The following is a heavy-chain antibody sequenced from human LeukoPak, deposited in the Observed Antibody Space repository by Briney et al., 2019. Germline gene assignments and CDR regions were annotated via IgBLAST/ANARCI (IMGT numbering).Heavy chain of an antibody. CDR3: AKSGDYYFDY. D-gene: IGHD4-17*01. V-gene: IGHV3-30*18. CDR1: GFTFSSYG. CDR2: ISYDGSNK. J-gene: IGHJ4*02. Sequence: GGSLRLSCAASGFTFSSYGMHWVRQAPGKGLEWVAVISYDGSNKYYADSVKGRFTISRDNSKNTLYLQMNSLRAEDTAVYYCAKSGDYYFDYWGQGTLVTVSS.